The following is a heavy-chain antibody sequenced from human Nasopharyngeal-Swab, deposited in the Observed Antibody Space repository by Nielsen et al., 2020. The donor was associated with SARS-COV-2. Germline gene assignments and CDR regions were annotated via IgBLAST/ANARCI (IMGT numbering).Heavy chain of an antibody. D-gene: IGHD6-19*01. Sequence: GGSLRLSCAASGFTFSSYGMHWVRQAPGKGLEWVAVISYDGSNKYYADSVKGRFTISRDNSKNTLYLQMNSLRAEDTAVYYCARAIAVAGPFDYWGQGTLVTVSS. J-gene: IGHJ4*02. V-gene: IGHV3-30*03. CDR1: GFTFSSYG. CDR2: ISYDGSNK. CDR3: ARAIAVAGPFDY.